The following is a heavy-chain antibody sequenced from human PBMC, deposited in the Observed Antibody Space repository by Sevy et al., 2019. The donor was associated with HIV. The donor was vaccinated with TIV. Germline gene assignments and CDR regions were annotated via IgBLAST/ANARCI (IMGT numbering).Heavy chain of an antibody. D-gene: IGHD6-13*01. J-gene: IGHJ4*02. CDR2: ITGSSDYI. CDR1: GFSFSNYN. Sequence: GGSLRLSCAASGFSFSNYNMNWVHQAPGKGLEWVSSITGSSDYIYYADSVKGRFTISRDNSKNTLYLQMNSLRAEDTAVYYCAKDRAAVAAPRPYYFDYWGQGTLVTVSS. CDR3: AKDRAAVAAPRPYYFDY. V-gene: IGHV3-21*04.